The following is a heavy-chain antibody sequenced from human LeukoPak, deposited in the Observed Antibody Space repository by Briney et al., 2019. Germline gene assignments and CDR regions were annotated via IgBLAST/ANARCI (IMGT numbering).Heavy chain of an antibody. D-gene: IGHD2-15*01. CDR3: ARVLGANVVAAGVWFDP. CDR1: GGSISSGGYY. CDR2: IYCSGST. Sequence: SETLSLTCTVSGGSISSGGYYWSWIRQHPGKGLEWIGYIYCSGSTYYNPSLKSRVTISVDTSKNQFSLKLSSVTAADTAVYYCARVLGANVVAAGVWFDPWGQGTLVTVSS. J-gene: IGHJ5*02. V-gene: IGHV4-31*03.